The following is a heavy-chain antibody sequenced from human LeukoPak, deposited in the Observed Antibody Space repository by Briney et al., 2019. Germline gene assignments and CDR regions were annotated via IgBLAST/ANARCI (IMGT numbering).Heavy chain of an antibody. V-gene: IGHV1-2*02. J-gene: IGHJ4*02. CDR1: GYTFTGYY. CDR2: INPNSGGT. Sequence: ASVKVSCKASGYTFTGYYMHWVRQAPGHGLEWMGWINPNSGGTNYAQKFQGRVTMTRDTSISTAYMELSRLRSDDTAVYYCASAYTAMALFDYWGQGTLVTVSS. D-gene: IGHD5-18*01. CDR3: ASAYTAMALFDY.